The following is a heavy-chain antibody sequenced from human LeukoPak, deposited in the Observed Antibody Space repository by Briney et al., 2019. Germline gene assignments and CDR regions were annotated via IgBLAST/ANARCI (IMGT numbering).Heavy chain of an antibody. CDR3: ARKYYDFWSGYYY. CDR2: IYYSGST. Sequence: SETLSLTCTVSVGSISSYYWSWIRQPPGKGLEWIGYIYYSGSTNYNPSLKSRVTISVDTSKNQFSLKLSSVTAADTAMYYCARKYYDFWSGYYYWGQGTLVTVSS. V-gene: IGHV4-59*01. D-gene: IGHD3-3*01. J-gene: IGHJ4*02. CDR1: VGSISSYY.